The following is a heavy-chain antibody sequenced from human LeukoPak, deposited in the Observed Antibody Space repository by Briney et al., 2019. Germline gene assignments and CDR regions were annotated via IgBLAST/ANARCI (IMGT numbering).Heavy chain of an antibody. CDR2: ISGSGGST. D-gene: IGHD3-22*01. CDR3: ARESGYYLGSSAFDI. Sequence: GGSLRLSCAASGFTFSSSAMSWVRQAPGKGLEWVSGISGSGGSTYYADSVKGRCTISRDNSKNTLYLQMNSLRAEDTAVYYCARESGYYLGSSAFDIWGQGTMVTVSS. J-gene: IGHJ3*02. CDR1: GFTFSSSA. V-gene: IGHV3-23*01.